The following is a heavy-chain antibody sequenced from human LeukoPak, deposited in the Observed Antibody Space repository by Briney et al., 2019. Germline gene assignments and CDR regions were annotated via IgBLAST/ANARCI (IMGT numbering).Heavy chain of an antibody. CDR2: IYYSGST. Sequence: SETLSLTCTVSGAYISSYFWSWIRQPPGKGLEWIGYIYYSGSTYYNPSLTSRVTIPVDTSKNQFSLKLNSVTGADTAVYFCARTDYGDYVFGYWGQGILVTVSS. J-gene: IGHJ4*02. CDR3: ARTDYGDYVFGY. CDR1: GAYISSYF. V-gene: IGHV4-59*08. D-gene: IGHD4-17*01.